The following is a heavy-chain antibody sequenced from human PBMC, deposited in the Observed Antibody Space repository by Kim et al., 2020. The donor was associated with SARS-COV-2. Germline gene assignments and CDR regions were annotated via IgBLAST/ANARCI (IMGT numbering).Heavy chain of an antibody. V-gene: IGHV3-7*03. CDR1: GFTFSSYW. CDR3: AGGSGWLIDS. Sequence: GGSLRLSCAASGFTFSSYWMNWVRHTPGRGLEWVANIKQDGSEQRYVDSVEGRFTISRDNAKKSLYMQMNSLRVEDTALYYCAGGSGWLIDSWGQGTLVTVSS. CDR2: IKQDGSEQ. D-gene: IGHD6-19*01. J-gene: IGHJ4*02.